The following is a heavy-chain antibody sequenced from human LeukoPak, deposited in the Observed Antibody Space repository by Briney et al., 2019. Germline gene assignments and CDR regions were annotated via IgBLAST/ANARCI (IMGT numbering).Heavy chain of an antibody. CDR3: ARVTYGPPGVSSLWFGELLLSYFDY. J-gene: IGHJ4*02. V-gene: IGHV3-11*01. Sequence: GGSLRLSCAASGFTFSDYYMNWIRQAPGKGLEWVSYISARGSPINYADSVKGRFTISRDNAKKSLYLQMNSLRPEDTAVYYCARVTYGPPGVSSLWFGELLLSYFDYWGQGTLVTVSS. CDR2: ISARGSPI. CDR1: GFTFSDYY. D-gene: IGHD3-10*01.